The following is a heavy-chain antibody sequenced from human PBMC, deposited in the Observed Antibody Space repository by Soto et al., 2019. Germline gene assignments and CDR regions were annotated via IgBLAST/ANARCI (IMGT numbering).Heavy chain of an antibody. Sequence: GESLKISCKGSGYTFTDYWIGWVRQMPGRGLEWMGIIYPGDSDTRYSPSFEGQVTISADKSSSTAYLQWSSLKDSDTAIYYCARRGSSSPSYNFDFWGQGTPVTVSS. J-gene: IGHJ4*02. D-gene: IGHD6-13*01. CDR1: GYTFTDYW. CDR3: ARRGSSSPSYNFDF. V-gene: IGHV5-51*01. CDR2: IYPGDSDT.